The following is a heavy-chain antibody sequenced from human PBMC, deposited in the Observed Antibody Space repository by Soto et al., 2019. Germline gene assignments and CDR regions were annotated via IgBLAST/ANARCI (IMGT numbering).Heavy chain of an antibody. CDR3: ASRLPGYSSSWYEGPFDY. V-gene: IGHV1-69*01. D-gene: IGHD6-13*01. Sequence: QVQLVQSGAEVKKPGSSVKVSCKASGGTFSSYAISWVRQAPGQGLEWMGGIIPIFGTANYAQKFQGRVTITADESTSTAYMELSSLRSEDTAVYYCASRLPGYSSSWYEGPFDYWGQGTLVTVSS. J-gene: IGHJ4*02. CDR1: GGTFSSYA. CDR2: IIPIFGTA.